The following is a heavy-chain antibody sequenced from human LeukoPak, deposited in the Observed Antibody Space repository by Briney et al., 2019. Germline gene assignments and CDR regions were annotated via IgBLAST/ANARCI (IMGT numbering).Heavy chain of an antibody. CDR1: GFAFDEHG. V-gene: IGHV3-20*04. Sequence: AGGSLRLSCTASGFAFDEHGMSWVRQVLGKGLEWVSGINWSGGSTGYADPLRGRFTISRDNAKNSLYLQMDSLRAEDTALYYCARAPITSPFYFDYWGQGTLVTVSS. CDR2: INWSGGST. D-gene: IGHD2-2*01. CDR3: ARAPITSPFYFDY. J-gene: IGHJ4*02.